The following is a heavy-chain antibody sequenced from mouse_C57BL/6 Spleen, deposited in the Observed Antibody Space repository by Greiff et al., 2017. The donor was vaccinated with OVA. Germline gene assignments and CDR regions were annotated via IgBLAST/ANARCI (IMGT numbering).Heavy chain of an antibody. CDR2: IYPRDGST. CDR1: GYTFTDHT. V-gene: IGHV1-78*01. D-gene: IGHD1-1*01. Sequence: VQLQQSDAELVKPGASVKISCKVSGYTFTDHTIHLMKQRPEQGLEWIGYIYPRDGSTKYNEKFKGKATLTADKSSSTAYMQLNSLTSEDSAVYFCAREFYYGGSYEAWFAYWGQGTLVTVSA. CDR3: AREFYYGGSYEAWFAY. J-gene: IGHJ3*01.